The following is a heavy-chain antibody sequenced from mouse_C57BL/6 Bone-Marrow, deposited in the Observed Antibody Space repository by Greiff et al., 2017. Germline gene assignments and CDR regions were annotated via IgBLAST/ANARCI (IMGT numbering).Heavy chain of an antibody. CDR1: GYAFSSSW. J-gene: IGHJ1*03. Sequence: VQLQQSGPELVKPGASVKISCKASGYAFSSSWMNWVKQRPGKGLEWIGRIYPGDGDTNYNGKFKGKATLTVDKSSSTAYMQRSSLASEDSAVYCCGRSSGYLDFEVWGTGTTVTVSS. V-gene: IGHV1-82*01. CDR3: GRSSGYLDFEV. CDR2: IYPGDGDT.